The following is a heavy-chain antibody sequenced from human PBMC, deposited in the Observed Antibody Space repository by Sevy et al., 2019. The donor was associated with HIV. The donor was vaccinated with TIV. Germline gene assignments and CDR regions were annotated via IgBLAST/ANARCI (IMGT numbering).Heavy chain of an antibody. Sequence: GGSLSLSCKASGLTFNSHAMHWVRQAPGKGLEWVAVISYNGGHTFYGDSVKGRFIISRDNSKNTLYLEMNSLKVEDTALYYCARESGYTVNWSPGDHWGQGTLVTVSS. V-gene: IGHV3-30-3*01. CDR1: GLTFNSHA. J-gene: IGHJ4*02. CDR2: ISYNGGHT. D-gene: IGHD1-1*01. CDR3: ARESGYTVNWSPGDH.